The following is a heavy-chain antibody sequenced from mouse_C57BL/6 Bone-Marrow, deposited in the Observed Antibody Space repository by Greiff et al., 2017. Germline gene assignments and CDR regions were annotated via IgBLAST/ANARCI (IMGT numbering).Heavy chain of an antibody. CDR2: IYPRSGNT. CDR1: GYTFTSYG. Sequence: QVQLQQSGAELARPGASVKLSCKASGYTFTSYGISWVKQRTGQGLEWVGEIYPRSGNTYYNEKFKGKATLTADKSSSTAYMELRSLTSEDSAVYFCARRDYDGSSYLYDYAMDYWGQGTSVTVSS. D-gene: IGHD1-1*01. V-gene: IGHV1-81*01. J-gene: IGHJ4*01. CDR3: ARRDYDGSSYLYDYAMDY.